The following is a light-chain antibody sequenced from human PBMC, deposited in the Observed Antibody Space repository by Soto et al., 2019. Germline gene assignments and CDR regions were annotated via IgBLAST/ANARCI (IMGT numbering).Light chain of an antibody. Sequence: QPVLTQPPSASGTPGQRVTISCSGSSYNIGSNTVNWFQQVPGTAPKLLIYSSDQRPSGVPDRFSGSRSGTSASLAISGLRSEDEADYYCAAWDDSLHGWVFGGGTKLTVL. J-gene: IGLJ3*02. V-gene: IGLV1-44*01. CDR2: SSD. CDR1: SYNIGSNT. CDR3: AAWDDSLHGWV.